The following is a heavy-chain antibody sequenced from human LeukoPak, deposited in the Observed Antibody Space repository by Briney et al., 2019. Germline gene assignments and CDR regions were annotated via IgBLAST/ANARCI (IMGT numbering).Heavy chain of an antibody. V-gene: IGHV1-46*01. CDR1: GYTFTSYY. CDR3: ARNTLTAMNYYYYGMDV. D-gene: IGHD5-18*01. Sequence: ASVKVSCKASGYTFTSYYMHWVRQAPGQGLEWMGIINPSGGSTSYAQKFQGRVTMTRDTSTSTVYMELSSLRSEDTAVYYCARNTLTAMNYYYYGMDVWGQGTTVTVSS. J-gene: IGHJ6*02. CDR2: INPSGGST.